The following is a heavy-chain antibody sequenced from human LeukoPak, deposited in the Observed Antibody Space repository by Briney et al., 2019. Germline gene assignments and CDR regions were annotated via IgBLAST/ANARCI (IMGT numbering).Heavy chain of an antibody. CDR2: IYYSGST. D-gene: IGHD2-2*01. V-gene: IGHV4-31*03. Sequence: SETLSLTCTVSGGSISSGGYSWSWIRQHPGKGLEWIGYIYYSGSTYYNPSLKSRVTISVDTSKNQFSLKLSSVTAADTAVYYCARGGPQLPLEYWGQGTLVTVSS. J-gene: IGHJ4*02. CDR3: ARGGPQLPLEY. CDR1: GGSISSGGYS.